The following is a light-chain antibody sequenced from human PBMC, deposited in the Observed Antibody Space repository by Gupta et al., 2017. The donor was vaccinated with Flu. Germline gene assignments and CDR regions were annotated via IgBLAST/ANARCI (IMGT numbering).Light chain of an antibody. V-gene: IGKV2-28*01. Sequence: DIVLTQSPLSLPVPPGEPASISCRSSQSLLHSNGYNYFDWYLQKPGQSPQLLIYLGSHRASGAPDRFSGSGSGTDFTLKISRVEAEDVGVYYCMQAREPPYSFGQGTKLEIK. CDR3: MQAREPPYS. CDR2: LGS. CDR1: QSLLHSNGYNY. J-gene: IGKJ2*03.